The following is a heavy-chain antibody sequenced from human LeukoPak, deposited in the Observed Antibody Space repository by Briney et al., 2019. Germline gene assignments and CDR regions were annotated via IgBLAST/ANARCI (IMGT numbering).Heavy chain of an antibody. CDR3: RGTTTFFDY. CDR1: GFTFSSYW. D-gene: IGHD1-1*01. V-gene: IGHV3-74*01. CDR2: INSDGSST. Sequence: GGSLRLSCAASGFTFSSYWMHWVRQAPGKGLVWVSRINSDGSSTSYADSVKGRFTISRDNAKNTLYLQMNSLRAEDTAVYYRRGTTTFFDYWGQGTLVTVSS. J-gene: IGHJ4*02.